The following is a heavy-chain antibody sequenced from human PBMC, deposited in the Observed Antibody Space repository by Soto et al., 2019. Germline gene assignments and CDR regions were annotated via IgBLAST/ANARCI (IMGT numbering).Heavy chain of an antibody. J-gene: IGHJ4*02. CDR2: TTAILGAR. CDR1: GDTLSHYG. CDR3: AAGDSSDTGGH. V-gene: IGHV1-69*13. Sequence: SVKVSCKASGDTLSHYGVSWVRQVPGKGLEWMGGTTAILGARDYAQKFQGRMTITSDESTTTSYMELNSLTSDDTAVYYCAAGDSSDTGGHWGQGTLVTVSS. D-gene: IGHD5-18*01.